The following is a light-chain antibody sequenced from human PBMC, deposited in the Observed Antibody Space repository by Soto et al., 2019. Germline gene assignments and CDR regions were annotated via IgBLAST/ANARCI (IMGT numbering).Light chain of an antibody. Sequence: EIQMTQSPSSLSASVGGRCTITFRASQSISSYLNWYQQKPGKAPKLLIYAASSLQSGVPSRFSGSGSGTDFTLTISSLQPEDFATYYCQQSYSTPSFGGGTKVDI. V-gene: IGKV1-39*01. CDR1: QSISSY. J-gene: IGKJ4*01. CDR3: QQSYSTPS. CDR2: AAS.